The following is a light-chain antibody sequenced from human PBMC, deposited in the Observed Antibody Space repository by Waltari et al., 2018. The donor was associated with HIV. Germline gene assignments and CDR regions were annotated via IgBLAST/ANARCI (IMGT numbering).Light chain of an antibody. CDR3: QQYYSTPRT. J-gene: IGKJ1*01. Sequence: DIVMTQSPDSLAVSLGERAPINCKSSKSVLYSSNNKNYLAWYQQKPGQPPKLLIYWASTRESGVPDRFSGRGSGTDFTLTISSLQAEDVAVYYCQQYYSTPRTFGKGTKVEIK. V-gene: IGKV4-1*01. CDR2: WAS. CDR1: KSVLYSSNNKNY.